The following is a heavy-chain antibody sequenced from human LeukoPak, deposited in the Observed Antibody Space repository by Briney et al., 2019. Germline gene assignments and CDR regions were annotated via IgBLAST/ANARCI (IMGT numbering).Heavy chain of an antibody. CDR2: ISSSGTTK. D-gene: IGHD2/OR15-2a*01. CDR1: GFTLSSYA. CDR3: ARSNRDAFDM. J-gene: IGHJ3*02. Sequence: PGGSLRLSCAASGFTLSSYAMNWVRQGPGQGLEWVSYISSSGTTKYYADSVEGRFILSRDNAKKSLSLQMTSLRAEDTAIYYCARSNRDAFDMWGQGTVVTVSS. V-gene: IGHV3-48*04.